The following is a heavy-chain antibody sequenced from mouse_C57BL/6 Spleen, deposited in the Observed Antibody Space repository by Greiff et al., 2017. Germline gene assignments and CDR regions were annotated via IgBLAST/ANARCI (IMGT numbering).Heavy chain of an antibody. V-gene: IGHV5-6*01. CDR3: ARHPSLITTVVANCDY. CDR2: ISSGGSYT. D-gene: IGHD1-1*01. Sequence: EVQVVESGGDLVKPGGSLKLSCAASGFTFSSYGMSWVRQTPDKRLEWVATISSGGSYTYYPDSVKGRFTISRDNAKNTLYLQMSSLKSEDTAMYYCARHPSLITTVVANCDYWGQCTTLTVSS. CDR1: GFTFSSYG. J-gene: IGHJ2*01.